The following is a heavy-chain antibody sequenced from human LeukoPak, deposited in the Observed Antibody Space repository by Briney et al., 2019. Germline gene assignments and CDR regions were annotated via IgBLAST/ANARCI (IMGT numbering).Heavy chain of an antibody. Sequence: PGGSLRLSCAASGFTFSSYSMNWVRQTPGKGPEWVSSISSSSSYIYYADSVKGRFTISRDNAKNSLYLQMNSLRAEDTAVYYCARGREYGSGITRGVYYYMDVWGKGTTVTVSS. CDR2: ISSSSSYI. J-gene: IGHJ6*03. CDR1: GFTFSSYS. CDR3: ARGREYGSGITRGVYYYMDV. V-gene: IGHV3-21*01. D-gene: IGHD3-10*01.